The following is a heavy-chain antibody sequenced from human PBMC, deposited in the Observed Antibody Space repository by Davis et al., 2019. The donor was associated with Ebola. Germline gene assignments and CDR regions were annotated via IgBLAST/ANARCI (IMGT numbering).Heavy chain of an antibody. J-gene: IGHJ4*02. CDR1: GYTLVSYY. Sequence: AASVKVSCKASGYTLVSYYAHWVRQAPGQGLEWMGIINPSGGTTTYAQKFQGRVTMTRDTSTNTLHMELSSLTSGDTAVYYCARDLRGWGDFDYWGQGTLVTVSS. CDR2: INPSGGTT. V-gene: IGHV1-46*01. D-gene: IGHD3-10*01. CDR3: ARDLRGWGDFDY.